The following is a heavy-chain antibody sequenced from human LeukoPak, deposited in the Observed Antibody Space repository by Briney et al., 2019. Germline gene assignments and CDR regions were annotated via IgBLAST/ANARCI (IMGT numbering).Heavy chain of an antibody. J-gene: IGHJ5*02. CDR3: ARHITPWGWFDP. D-gene: IGHD3-16*01. V-gene: IGHV4-59*08. CDR1: GGSISSYY. Sequence: SETLSLTCIVSGGSISSYYWSWLRQPPGKGLEWIGYIYYSGNTNYNPSLKSRVTISVDTSKNQFSLEVSSVTAADTAVYYCARHITPWGWFDPWGQGTLVTVSS. CDR2: IYYSGNT.